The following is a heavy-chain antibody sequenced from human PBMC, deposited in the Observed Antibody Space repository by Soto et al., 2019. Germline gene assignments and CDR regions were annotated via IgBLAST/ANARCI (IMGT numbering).Heavy chain of an antibody. Sequence: PSETLSLTCTVSGGSISSYYWSWIRQPPGKGLEWIGYIYYGGSTNYNPSLKSRVTISVDTSKNQFSLKLSSVTAADTAVYYCARSPWNYVVSHYYYGMDVWGQGTTVTVSS. CDR2: IYYGGST. J-gene: IGHJ6*02. CDR3: ARSPWNYVVSHYYYGMDV. V-gene: IGHV4-59*01. D-gene: IGHD1-7*01. CDR1: GGSISSYY.